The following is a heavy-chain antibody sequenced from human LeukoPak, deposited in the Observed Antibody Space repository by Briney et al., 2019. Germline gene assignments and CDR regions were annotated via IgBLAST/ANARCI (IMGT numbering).Heavy chain of an antibody. D-gene: IGHD6-13*01. CDR1: GFTFSSYG. CDR2: IWYDGSNK. J-gene: IGHJ6*03. Sequence: GGSLRLSCAASGFTFSSYGMHWVRQAPGKGLEWVAVIWYDGSNKYYADSVKGRFTISRDNSKNTLYLQMNSLRAEDMAVYYCAKDAAAGLYYYYYMDVWGKGTTVTVSS. V-gene: IGHV3-33*06. CDR3: AKDAAAGLYYYYYMDV.